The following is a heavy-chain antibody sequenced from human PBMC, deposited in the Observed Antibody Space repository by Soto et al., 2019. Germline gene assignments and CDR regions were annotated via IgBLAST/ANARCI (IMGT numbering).Heavy chain of an antibody. D-gene: IGHD6-13*01. J-gene: IGHJ4*02. CDR3: ARDRSSRCFGPMDY. Sequence: QVQLVESGGGVVQPGRSLRLSCAASGFTFSSHGIHWVRQAPGKGLEWMAVIWYDGSNEYYADSVKGRFTISRDNSKNTLYLQKSSLRAEDTAVYYCARDRSSRCFGPMDYWGEGTLVTVSS. CDR2: IWYDGSNE. CDR1: GFTFSSHG. V-gene: IGHV3-33*01.